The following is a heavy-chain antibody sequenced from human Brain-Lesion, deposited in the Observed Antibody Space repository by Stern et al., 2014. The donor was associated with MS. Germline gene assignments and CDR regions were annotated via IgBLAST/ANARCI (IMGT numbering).Heavy chain of an antibody. D-gene: IGHD2-15*01. V-gene: IGHV4-39*01. CDR2: IYYSGNT. Sequence: QVQLGQSGPGLVKPSETLSLTCTVAGGSVSSTSYAWAWIRQPPGKGLEWIGTIYYSGNTYYSPSLKSRLTLSLDTPKNQFSLRLRFGTAADTAVYYCAGEEDIRYCSGGSCTGNWFDPWGQGTLVTVSS. CDR1: GGSVSSTSYA. J-gene: IGHJ5*02. CDR3: AGEEDIRYCSGGSCTGNWFDP.